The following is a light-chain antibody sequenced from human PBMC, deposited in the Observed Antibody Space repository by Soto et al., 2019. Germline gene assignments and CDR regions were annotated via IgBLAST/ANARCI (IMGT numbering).Light chain of an antibody. Sequence: QSVLTQPASVSGSPGQSITISCTGTSSDVGGYNYVSWYQQRPGKAPKLMIYDVSNRPSGVSNRFSGSKSGNTASLTISGLQDEDEADYYCSSYTSSSTFYVFGTGTKVTVL. J-gene: IGLJ1*01. CDR2: DVS. V-gene: IGLV2-14*01. CDR1: SSDVGGYNY. CDR3: SSYTSSSTFYV.